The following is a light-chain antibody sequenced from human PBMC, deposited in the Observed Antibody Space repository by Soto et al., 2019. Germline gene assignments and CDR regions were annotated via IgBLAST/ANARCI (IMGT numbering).Light chain of an antibody. V-gene: IGLV2-23*01. Sequence: QSALTQPASVSGSPGQSITISCTGTSTDIGTYNLVSWYQHHPGKAPKLIIYEATKRPSGVSDRFSGARSGSTTSLTISGLRTEDEASYYCCSYAGSITWMFGGGTKVTVL. CDR1: STDIGTYNL. CDR2: EAT. CDR3: CSYAGSITWM. J-gene: IGLJ3*02.